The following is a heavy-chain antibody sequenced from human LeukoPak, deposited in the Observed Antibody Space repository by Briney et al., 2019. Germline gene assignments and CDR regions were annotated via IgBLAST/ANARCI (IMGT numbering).Heavy chain of an antibody. CDR1: GFTFSNFG. CDR2: ISSSSYI. V-gene: IGHV3-21*01. J-gene: IGHJ3*02. D-gene: IGHD3-3*01. CDR3: ARHDGGVNAFDI. Sequence: GGSLRLSCAASGFTFSNFGINWVRQAPGKGLEWVSSISSSSYIYYADSVRGRFTISRDNAKNSLYLQMNSLRAEDTAVYYCARHDGGVNAFDIWGQGTMVTVFS.